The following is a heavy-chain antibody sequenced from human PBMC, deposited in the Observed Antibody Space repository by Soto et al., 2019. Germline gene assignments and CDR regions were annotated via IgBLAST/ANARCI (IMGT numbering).Heavy chain of an antibody. J-gene: IGHJ5*02. Sequence: GGSLRLSCAASGFTFSNAWMSWVRQAPGKGLEWVGRIKSKTDGGTTDYAAPVKGRFTISRDDSKNTLYLQMNSLKTEDTAVYYRTTDADSGGWSAHPWGQGTLVTVSS. CDR3: TTDADSGGWSAHP. D-gene: IGHD6-19*01. CDR1: GFTFSNAW. CDR2: IKSKTDGGTT. V-gene: IGHV3-15*01.